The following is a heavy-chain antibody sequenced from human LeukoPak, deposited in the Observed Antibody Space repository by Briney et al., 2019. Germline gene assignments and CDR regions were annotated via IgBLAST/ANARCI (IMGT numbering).Heavy chain of an antibody. Sequence: ASVKVSCKASGGTFSSYAISWVRQAPGQGLEWMGRIIPILGIANYAQKFQGRVTITADKSTSTAYMELSSLRSEDTAVYYCARGASYYPSNWFDPWGQGTLVTVSS. CDR1: GGTFSSYA. CDR3: ARGASYYPSNWFDP. CDR2: IIPILGIA. V-gene: IGHV1-69*04. J-gene: IGHJ5*02. D-gene: IGHD1-26*01.